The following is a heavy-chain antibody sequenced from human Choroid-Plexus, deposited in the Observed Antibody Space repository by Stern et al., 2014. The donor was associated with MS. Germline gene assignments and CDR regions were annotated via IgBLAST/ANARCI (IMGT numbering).Heavy chain of an antibody. CDR2: VSYDGSNK. CDR1: GFTFGSCA. J-gene: IGHJ5*02. D-gene: IGHD2/OR15-2a*01. Sequence: VQLVQSGGGVVQPGRPLRLSCVASGFTFGSCAMHWVRQAPGKGLEWVEGVSYDGSNKYYADSVKGRFTISRDNSQNTLYIQMSSLRPEDTAVYYCAKDRQYLTYXXXHWGQGSLVTVSS. CDR3: AKDRQYLTYXXXH. V-gene: IGHV3-30*18.